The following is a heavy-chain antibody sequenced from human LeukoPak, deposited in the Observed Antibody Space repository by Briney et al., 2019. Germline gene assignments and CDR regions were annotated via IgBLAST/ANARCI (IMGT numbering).Heavy chain of an antibody. CDR1: GLTFNRHS. Sequence: GVSLTLSCTLSGLTFNRHSENWARSAPGRGGEGVSSFSRRCSYIYYAVSVKGRFPISRDNAKNSLYLQMNSLRAEDTAVYYCARATITGGYYYYYYMDVWGKGTTVTVSS. J-gene: IGHJ6*03. CDR3: ARATITGGYYYYYYMDV. CDR2: FSRRCSYI. D-gene: IGHD4-11*01. V-gene: IGHV3-21*01.